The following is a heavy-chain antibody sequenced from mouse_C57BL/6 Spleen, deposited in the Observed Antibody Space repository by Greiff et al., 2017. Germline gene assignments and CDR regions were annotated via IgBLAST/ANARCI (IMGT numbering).Heavy chain of an antibody. V-gene: IGHV7-1*01. CDR3: ARVFYDGRGWYFEV. CDR2: SRNKANDYTT. D-gene: IGHD1-1*01. J-gene: IGHJ1*03. CDR1: GFSFSDFY. Sequence: EVKLVESGGGLVQSGRSLRLSCATSGFSFSDFYMEWVRQAPGNGLEWIAASRNKANDYTTEYSASVKGRCIVSRDTSQSILYLQMNALRAEDTAIEYCARVFYDGRGWYFEVWGTGTTVTVSS.